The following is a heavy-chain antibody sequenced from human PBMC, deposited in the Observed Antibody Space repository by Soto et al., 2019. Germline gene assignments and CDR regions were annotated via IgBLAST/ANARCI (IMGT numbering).Heavy chain of an antibody. CDR1: GYTFTSYG. Sequence: ASVKVSCKASGYTFTSYGISWVRQAPEQGLEWMGWISAYNGNTNYAQKLQGRVTMTTDKSTSTAYMELRSLRSDDTAVYYCARRDYGDYVDNYYYMDVWGKGTTVTVSS. J-gene: IGHJ6*03. D-gene: IGHD4-17*01. CDR3: ARRDYGDYVDNYYYMDV. CDR2: ISAYNGNT. V-gene: IGHV1-18*01.